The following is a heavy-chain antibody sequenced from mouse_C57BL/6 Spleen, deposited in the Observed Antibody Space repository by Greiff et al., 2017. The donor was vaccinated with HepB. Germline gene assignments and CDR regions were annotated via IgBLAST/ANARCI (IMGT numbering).Heavy chain of an antibody. V-gene: IGHV1-50*01. CDR2: IDPSDSYT. CDR1: GYTFTSYW. J-gene: IGHJ3*01. CDR3: ARRGYGSSLWFAY. Sequence: VQLQQSGAELVKPGASVKLSCKASGYTFTSYWMQWVKQRPGQGLEWIGEIDPSDSYTTYNQKFKGKATLTVDTSSSTAYMQLSSLTSEDSAVYYCARRGYGSSLWFAYWGQGTLVTVSA. D-gene: IGHD1-1*01.